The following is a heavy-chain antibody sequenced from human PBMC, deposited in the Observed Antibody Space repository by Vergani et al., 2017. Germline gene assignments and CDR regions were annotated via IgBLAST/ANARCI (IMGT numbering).Heavy chain of an antibody. CDR3: ARVASGEKLLTRVTDY. V-gene: IGHV1-8*01. CDR1: GYTFTSYD. CDR2: MNPNSGNT. J-gene: IGHJ4*02. D-gene: IGHD2-15*01. Sequence: QVQLVQSGAEVKKPGASVKVSCKASGYTFTSYDINWVRQATGQGLEWMGWMNPNSGNTGYAQKFQGRVTMTRNTSISTAYMELSSLRSEDTAVYYCARVASGEKLLTRVTDYWGQGTLVTVSS.